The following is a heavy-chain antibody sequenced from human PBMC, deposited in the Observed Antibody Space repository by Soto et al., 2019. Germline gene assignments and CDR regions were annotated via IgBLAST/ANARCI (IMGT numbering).Heavy chain of an antibody. Sequence: EVQLVESEGGLVKPGGSLRLSCAASGFTFSSYSMNWVRQAPGKGLEWVSSISSSSSYIYYADSVKGRFTISRDNAKNSLYLQMNSLRAEDTAVYYCARDATSCHDRVCWGQGTMVTVSS. CDR1: GFTFSSYS. J-gene: IGHJ3*01. CDR2: ISSSSSYI. V-gene: IGHV3-21*01. D-gene: IGHD2-2*01. CDR3: ARDATSCHDRVC.